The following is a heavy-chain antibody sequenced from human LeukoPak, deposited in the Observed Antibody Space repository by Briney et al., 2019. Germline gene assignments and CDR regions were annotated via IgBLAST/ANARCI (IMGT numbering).Heavy chain of an antibody. J-gene: IGHJ4*02. CDR1: GFTFSSYA. CDR3: SQDMDREQWDYFVY. V-gene: IGHV3-23*01. CDR2: ISGSGGST. D-gene: IGHD3-10*01. Sequence: AGGSLRLSCAASGFTFSSYAVSWVRQAPGKGVEWVSAISGSGGSTYYADSVKGRFTISRDNSKTTRHLQMNSLRAEDTAVYYCSQDMDREQWDYFVYWGQGTLVTLSS.